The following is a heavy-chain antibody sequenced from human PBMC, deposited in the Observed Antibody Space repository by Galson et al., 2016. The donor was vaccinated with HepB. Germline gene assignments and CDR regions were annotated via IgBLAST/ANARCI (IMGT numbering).Heavy chain of an antibody. Sequence: SETLSLTCAVSGVSISSGIYYWGWVRQPPGKGLEWIGTISYTGSTYFNPSLESRVTISGDTSKNQFALKFSSVTAADTAVYYCARISNWYREGYFDYWGQGTQVTVSS. CDR2: ISYTGST. J-gene: IGHJ4*02. CDR3: ARISNWYREGYFDY. D-gene: IGHD6-13*01. CDR1: GVSISSGIYY. V-gene: IGHV4-39*01.